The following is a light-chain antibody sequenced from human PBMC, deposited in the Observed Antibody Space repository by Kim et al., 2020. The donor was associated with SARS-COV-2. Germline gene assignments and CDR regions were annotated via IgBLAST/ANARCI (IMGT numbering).Light chain of an antibody. Sequence: SPGDRATLSCRASQSLTSRYLAGYQRRPGQTPRLLIYGAYSRATGIADRVSGSGSGTDFTLTISRLEPEDFAVYYCQQYYSSPLTFGQGTRLGIK. V-gene: IGKV3-20*01. J-gene: IGKJ5*01. CDR1: QSLTSRY. CDR3: QQYYSSPLT. CDR2: GAY.